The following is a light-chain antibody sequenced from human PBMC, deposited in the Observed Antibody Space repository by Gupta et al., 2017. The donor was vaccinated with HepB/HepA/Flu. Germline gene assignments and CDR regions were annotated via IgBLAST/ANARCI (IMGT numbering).Light chain of an antibody. V-gene: IGKV1-39*01. Sequence: DIQMTQSPSSLSASVGDRVTITCRASQSISSYLNWYQQKPGKAPKLLIYAASSLQSGVPSRFSGSGSGTDFTLTISRLQPEDFATYYCQQSYSTPPTFCQRTKVEIK. CDR2: AAS. CDR3: QQSYSTPPT. J-gene: IGKJ1*01. CDR1: QSISSY.